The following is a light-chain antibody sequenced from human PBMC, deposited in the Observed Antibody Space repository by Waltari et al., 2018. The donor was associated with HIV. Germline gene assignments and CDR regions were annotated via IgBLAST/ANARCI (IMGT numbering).Light chain of an antibody. J-gene: IGKJ1*01. CDR1: QSISSY. Sequence: DIQMTQSPSSLSAFVGDRVTITCRASQSISSYLNWYQHKPGKAPKLLIYAASSLQSGVPSRFSGSGSGTDFTLTISSLQPEDFATYYCQQSYNTPPWTFGQGTKVAFK. V-gene: IGKV1-39*01. CDR3: QQSYNTPPWT. CDR2: AAS.